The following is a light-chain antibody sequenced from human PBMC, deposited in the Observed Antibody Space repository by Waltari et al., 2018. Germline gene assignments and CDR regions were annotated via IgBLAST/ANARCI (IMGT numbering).Light chain of an antibody. CDR1: HSVSSN. CDR2: GAS. Sequence: EILMTQSQATRAVSPGERATLSCRASHSVSSNLAWYQQKPGQAPRLLIYGASTRATGIPARFSGSGSGTEFTLTISSLQSEDFAVYYCQQYNNWLWTFGQGTKVEIK. J-gene: IGKJ1*01. V-gene: IGKV3-15*01. CDR3: QQYNNWLWT.